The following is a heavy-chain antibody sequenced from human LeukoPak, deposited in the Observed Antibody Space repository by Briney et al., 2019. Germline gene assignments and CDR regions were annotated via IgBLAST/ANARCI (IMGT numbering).Heavy chain of an antibody. CDR2: INFSGGNT. D-gene: IGHD3-3*02. CDR3: ARDIEFST. CDR1: GFTFSDSA. J-gene: IGHJ3*01. Sequence: GGSLRLSCAASGFTFSDSAMNWVRQAPGKGLEWLSLINFSGGNTYYADSMKGRFTIPRDNSKDTLYLQMNSLRAEDTAIYYCARDIEFSTWGLGTMVTVSS. V-gene: IGHV3-23*01.